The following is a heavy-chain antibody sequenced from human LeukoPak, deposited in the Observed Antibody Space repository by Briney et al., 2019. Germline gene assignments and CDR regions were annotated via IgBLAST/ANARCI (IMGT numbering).Heavy chain of an antibody. Sequence: ASVKVSCKTSGYTFTTYYIHWVRQAPGQGLEWMGIINPSGGTTTYAQKFQGRVSMTRDTSTSTVYMELNTLRSEDTAVYYCARGSNYYYDSSADYPRYWGQGTLSPSPQ. CDR3: ARGSNYYYDSSADYPRY. J-gene: IGHJ4*02. V-gene: IGHV1-46*01. D-gene: IGHD3-22*01. CDR2: INPSGGTT. CDR1: GYTFTTYY.